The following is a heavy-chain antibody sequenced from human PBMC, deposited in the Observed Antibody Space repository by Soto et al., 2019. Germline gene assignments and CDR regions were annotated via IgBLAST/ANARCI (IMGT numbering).Heavy chain of an antibody. CDR2: INSDGSNR. CDR1: GFTFKNYW. Sequence: GGSLRLSCEASGFTFKNYWMHWVRQAPGKGLVWVSRINSDGSNRRYADSVQGRFTISRDNAKNTLFLQMNSLRAADTAVYYCTRDASRDSSARGWFDPWGPGTLVTVSS. V-gene: IGHV3-74*01. D-gene: IGHD6-13*01. CDR3: TRDASRDSSARGWFDP. J-gene: IGHJ5*02.